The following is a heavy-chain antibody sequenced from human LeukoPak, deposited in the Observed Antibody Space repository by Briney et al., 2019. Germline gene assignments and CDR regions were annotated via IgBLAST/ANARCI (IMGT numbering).Heavy chain of an antibody. D-gene: IGHD2-15*01. CDR2: IYYSGST. Sequence: SETLSLTCTVSGGSISSSSYYWGWIRQPPGKGLEWIGSIYYSGSTYYNPSLKSRVTISVDTSKNQFSLKLSSVTAADTAVYYCARDGEMVVAATEIAFDIWGQGTMVTVSS. V-gene: IGHV4-39*07. CDR1: GGSISSSSYY. CDR3: ARDGEMVVAATEIAFDI. J-gene: IGHJ3*02.